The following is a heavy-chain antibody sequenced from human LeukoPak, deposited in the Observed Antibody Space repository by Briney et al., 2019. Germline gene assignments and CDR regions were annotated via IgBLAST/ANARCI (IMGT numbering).Heavy chain of an antibody. V-gene: IGHV3-30-3*01. D-gene: IGHD5-18*01. CDR1: GFTFSSYA. J-gene: IGHJ4*02. CDR2: ISYDGSNK. CDR3: ARCTESYGCVPFDY. Sequence: SGGSLRLSCAASGFTFSSYAMHWVRQAPGKGLEWVAVISYDGSNKYYADSVKGRFTISRDNSKNTLYLQMNSLRAEDTAVYYCARCTESYGCVPFDYWGQGTLVTVSS.